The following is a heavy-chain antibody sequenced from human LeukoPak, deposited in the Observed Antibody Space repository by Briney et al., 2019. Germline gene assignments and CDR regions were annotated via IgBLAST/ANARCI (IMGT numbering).Heavy chain of an antibody. CDR3: ARDPSSFYYDSPSYAFDI. D-gene: IGHD3-22*01. CDR1: GGSISSGGYY. Sequence: SETLSLTCTVSGGSISSGGYYWSWIRQHPGKGLEWIGYIYYSGSTYYNPSLKSRVTISVDTSKNQFSLKLSSVTAADTAVYCCARDPSSFYYDSPSYAFDIWGQGTMVTVSS. J-gene: IGHJ3*02. CDR2: IYYSGST. V-gene: IGHV4-31*03.